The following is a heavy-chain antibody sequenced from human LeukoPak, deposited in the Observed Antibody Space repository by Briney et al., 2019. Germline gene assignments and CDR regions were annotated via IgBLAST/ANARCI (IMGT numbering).Heavy chain of an antibody. CDR3: ASTGRAVGAHGLVY. Sequence: PGGSLRLSCAASGFTFSSYAMRWVRQTPGKAGKGLEWVALISHDGSDKFYADSVKGRFTISRDNSKNTLYLLMSSLSVEDTAVYYCASTGRAVGAHGLVYWGQGTLVTVSS. CDR2: ISHDGSDK. D-gene: IGHD1-26*01. J-gene: IGHJ4*02. CDR1: GFTFSSYA. V-gene: IGHV3-30-3*01.